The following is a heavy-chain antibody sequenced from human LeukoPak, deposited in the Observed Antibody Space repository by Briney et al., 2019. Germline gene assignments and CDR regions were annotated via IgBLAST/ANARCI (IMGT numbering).Heavy chain of an antibody. D-gene: IGHD6-13*01. CDR3: ARYSSSSGGMDV. CDR2: IYYSGST. Sequence: PSETLSLTCTVSGGSVSSGSYYWSWIRQPPGKGLEWIGYIYYSGSTNYNPSLKSRATISVDTSKNQFSLKLSSVTAADTAVYYCARYSSSSGGMDVWGKGTTVTVSS. V-gene: IGHV4-61*01. CDR1: GGSVSSGSYY. J-gene: IGHJ6*04.